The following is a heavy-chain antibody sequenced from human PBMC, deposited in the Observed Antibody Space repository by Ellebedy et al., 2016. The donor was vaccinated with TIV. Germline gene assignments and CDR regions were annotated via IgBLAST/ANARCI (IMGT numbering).Heavy chain of an antibody. V-gene: IGHV3-21*01. Sequence: GGSLRLXXAASGFTFSSYSMNWVRQPPGKGLEWVSSISSSSSYIYYADSVKGRFTISRDNAKNSLYLQMNSLRAEDTAVYYCARDCIAVAGTVDYWGQGTLVTVSS. J-gene: IGHJ4*02. CDR3: ARDCIAVAGTVDY. D-gene: IGHD6-19*01. CDR1: GFTFSSYS. CDR2: ISSSSSYI.